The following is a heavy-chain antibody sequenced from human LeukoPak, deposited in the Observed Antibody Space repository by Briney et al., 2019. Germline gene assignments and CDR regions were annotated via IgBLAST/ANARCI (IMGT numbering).Heavy chain of an antibody. CDR1: GGSISSSSYY. D-gene: IGHD3-16*01. Sequence: SETLSLTCTVSGGSISSSSYYWGWIRQPPGKGLEWIGSIYYSGSTYYNPSLKSRVTISVDTSKNQFSLKLSSVTAADTAVYYCARHRFEGGVHGYYYYGMDVWGQGTTVTVSS. CDR3: ARHRFEGGVHGYYYYGMDV. V-gene: IGHV4-39*01. CDR2: IYYSGST. J-gene: IGHJ6*02.